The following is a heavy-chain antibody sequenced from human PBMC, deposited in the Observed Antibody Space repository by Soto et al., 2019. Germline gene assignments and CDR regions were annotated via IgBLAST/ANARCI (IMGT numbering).Heavy chain of an antibody. CDR2: ISSSGGST. J-gene: IGHJ4*02. Sequence: GGSPRLSCAASGFTFSSYAMHWVRQAPGKGLEYVSAISSSGGSTHYANSVKGRFTISRDASKNMLNLQMNSLRAEDTAIYYCAKDSHWGIISPTHDYWGQGTRVTVSS. CDR1: GFTFSSYA. D-gene: IGHD3-16*01. V-gene: IGHV3-64*04. CDR3: AKDSHWGIISPTHDY.